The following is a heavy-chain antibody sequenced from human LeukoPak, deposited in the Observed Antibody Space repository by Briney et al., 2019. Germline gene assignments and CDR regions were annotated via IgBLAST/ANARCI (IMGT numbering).Heavy chain of an antibody. Sequence: GGSLRLSCAASGFTVSSNYMSWVRQAPGKGLEWVSVIYSGGSTYYADSVKGRFTISRDNSKNTLYLQMNSLRAEDTAVYYCASPGGYDYVWGSYRYTYWGQGTLVTASS. CDR2: IYSGGST. J-gene: IGHJ4*02. D-gene: IGHD3-16*02. CDR3: ASPGGYDYVWGSYRYTY. V-gene: IGHV3-66*01. CDR1: GFTVSSNY.